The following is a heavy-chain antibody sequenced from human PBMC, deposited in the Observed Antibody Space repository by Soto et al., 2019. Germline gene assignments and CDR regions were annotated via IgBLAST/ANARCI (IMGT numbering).Heavy chain of an antibody. D-gene: IGHD3-3*01. V-gene: IGHV3-15*01. J-gene: IGHJ6*03. CDR2: IKSKTDGGTT. Sequence: GGSLRLSCAASGFTFSNAWMSWVRQAPGKGLEWVGRIKSKTDGGTTDYAAPVKGRFTISRDDSKNTRYLQMNSLKTEDTAVYYCTTFKYYDFWSGYYFNYYYYYMDVWGKGTTVTVSS. CDR3: TTFKYYDFWSGYYFNYYYYYMDV. CDR1: GFTFSNAW.